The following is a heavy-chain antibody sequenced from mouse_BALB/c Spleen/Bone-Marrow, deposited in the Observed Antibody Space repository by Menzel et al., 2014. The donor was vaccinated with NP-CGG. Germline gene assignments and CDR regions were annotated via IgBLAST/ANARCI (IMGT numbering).Heavy chain of an antibody. V-gene: IGHV5-6-3*01. Sequence: VQLKESGGGLVQPGGSLKLSCAASGFTFSSYGMSWVRPTPDKRLELVATINSNGGSTYYPDSVKGRFTISRDNAKNTLYLQMSSLKSEDTAMYYCARSQAYYGNYFDYWGQGTTLTVSS. CDR1: GFTFSSYG. CDR2: INSNGGST. J-gene: IGHJ2*01. D-gene: IGHD2-10*01. CDR3: ARSQAYYGNYFDY.